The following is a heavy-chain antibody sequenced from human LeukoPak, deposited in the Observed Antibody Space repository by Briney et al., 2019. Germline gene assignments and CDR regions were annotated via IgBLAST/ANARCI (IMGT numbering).Heavy chain of an antibody. CDR3: ARDRVSEVTPGSFDI. D-gene: IGHD2-21*01. J-gene: IGHJ3*02. Sequence: GGSLRLSCAASGFTFSDYYMSWIRQAPGKGLEWVSYISSSGSTIFYADSVKGRFTLSRDNAKNSLYLQMNSLRAEDTAVYYSARDRVSEVTPGSFDIWGQGTMVTVSS. V-gene: IGHV3-11*04. CDR2: ISSSGSTI. CDR1: GFTFSDYY.